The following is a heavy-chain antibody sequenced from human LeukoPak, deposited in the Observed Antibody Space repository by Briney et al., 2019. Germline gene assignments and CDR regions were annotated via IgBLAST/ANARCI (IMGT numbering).Heavy chain of an antibody. CDR1: GGSFSGYY. V-gene: IGHV4-34*01. CDR3: ARGYCSSTSCYYIDY. Sequence: SETLSLTCAVYGGSFSGYYWSWIRQPPGKGLEWIGEINHSGSTNYNPSLKSRVTISVDTSKSQFSLKLSSVTAADTAVYYCARGYCSSTSCYYIDYWGQGTLVTVSS. CDR2: INHSGST. D-gene: IGHD2-2*01. J-gene: IGHJ4*02.